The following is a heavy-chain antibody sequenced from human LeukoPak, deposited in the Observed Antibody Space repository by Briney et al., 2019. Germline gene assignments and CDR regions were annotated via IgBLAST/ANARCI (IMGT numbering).Heavy chain of an antibody. CDR2: ISSSGAYI. V-gene: IGHV3-21*01. CDR1: GFTFSRYT. D-gene: IGHD3-10*01. Sequence: PGGPLRLSCAASGFTFSRYTISWVRQAPGKGLEWVSSISSSGAYIYYADSVKGRFTISRDNAKNSLYLQMNSLRAEDTAVYYCARGDGSGTYKDYYMDVWGKGTTVTVSS. CDR3: ARGDGSGTYKDYYMDV. J-gene: IGHJ6*03.